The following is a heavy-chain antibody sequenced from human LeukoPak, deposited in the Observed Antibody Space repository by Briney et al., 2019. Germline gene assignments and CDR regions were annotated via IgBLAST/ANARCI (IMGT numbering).Heavy chain of an antibody. J-gene: IGHJ4*02. Sequence: KPSETLSLTCAVYGGSFSGYYWSWIRQPPGKGPEWIGEINHSGSTNYNPSLKSRVTISVDTSKNQFSLKLSSVTAADTAVYYCARDRGRRYFDWFIPPFDYWGQGTLVTVSS. CDR3: ARDRGRRYFDWFIPPFDY. D-gene: IGHD3-9*01. CDR1: GGSFSGYY. V-gene: IGHV4-34*01. CDR2: INHSGST.